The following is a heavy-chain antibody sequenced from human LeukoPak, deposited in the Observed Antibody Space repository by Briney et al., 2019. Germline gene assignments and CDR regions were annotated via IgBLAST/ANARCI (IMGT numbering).Heavy chain of an antibody. J-gene: IGHJ4*02. CDR1: GGSISNYY. CDR3: ASSHPLGSNNDYYTPFDY. V-gene: IGHV4-59*01. CDR2: MYYSGST. Sequence: SETLSLTCTVSGGSISNYYWSWIRQPPGRGLEWIGYMYYSGSTNYNPSLKSRVTISVDTSKNQFSLKLSSVTAADTAVYYCASSHPLGSNNDYYTPFDYWGQGTLVTVSS. D-gene: IGHD3-3*01.